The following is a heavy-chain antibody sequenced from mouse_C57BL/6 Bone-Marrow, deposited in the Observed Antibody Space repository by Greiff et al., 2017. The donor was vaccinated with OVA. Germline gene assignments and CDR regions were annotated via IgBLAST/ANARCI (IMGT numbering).Heavy chain of an antibody. J-gene: IGHJ4*01. V-gene: IGHV1-22*01. CDR2: INPNNGGT. Sequence: EVQLQQSGPELVKPGASVKMSCKASGYTFTDYNIHWVKQSHGKSLEWIGYINPNNGGTSYNQKFKGKATLTVNKSSSTAYMELRSLTSEDSAVYYCAGGNLYYYAMDYWGQGTSVTVSS. D-gene: IGHD2-1*01. CDR3: AGGNLYYYAMDY. CDR1: GYTFTDYN.